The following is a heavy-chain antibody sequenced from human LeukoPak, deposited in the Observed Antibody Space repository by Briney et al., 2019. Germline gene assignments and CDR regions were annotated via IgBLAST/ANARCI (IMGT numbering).Heavy chain of an antibody. CDR2: INPNSGGT. D-gene: IGHD3-3*01. Sequence: ASVKVSCKASGYTFTGYYMHWERQAPGQGLEWMGWINPNSGGTNYAQKFQGRVTMTRDTSISTAYMELSRLRSDDAAVYYCAAEHYDLWSGYYRDYWGQGTLVTVSS. J-gene: IGHJ4*02. V-gene: IGHV1-2*02. CDR3: AAEHYDLWSGYYRDY. CDR1: GYTFTGYY.